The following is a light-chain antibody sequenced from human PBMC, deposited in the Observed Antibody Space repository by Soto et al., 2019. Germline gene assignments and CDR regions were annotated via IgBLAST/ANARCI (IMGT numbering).Light chain of an antibody. CDR3: QHYNSYSEA. Sequence: DIQMTQPPSTLCASGGERVTITCLASQTIISWLSWYHQKPWKAPKLLIYKASTLKSGVPSRFSGSGSGTEFTLTISSLQPDDFATYYCQHYNSYSEAFGQGTKVDIK. CDR1: QTIISW. J-gene: IGKJ1*01. CDR2: KAS. V-gene: IGKV1-5*03.